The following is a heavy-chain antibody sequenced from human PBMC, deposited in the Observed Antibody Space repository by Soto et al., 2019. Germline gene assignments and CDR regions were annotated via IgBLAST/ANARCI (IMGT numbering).Heavy chain of an antibody. CDR2: INSDGSST. J-gene: IGHJ6*02. D-gene: IGHD3-22*01. Sequence: GGSLRLSCAASGFTFSSYWMHWVRQAPGKGLVWVSRINSDGSSTSYADSVKGRFTISRDNAKNTLYLQMNSLRAEDTAVYYCASEYYYDSSGYDYGMDVWRQGTTVTVSS. CDR3: ASEYYYDSSGYDYGMDV. V-gene: IGHV3-74*01. CDR1: GFTFSSYW.